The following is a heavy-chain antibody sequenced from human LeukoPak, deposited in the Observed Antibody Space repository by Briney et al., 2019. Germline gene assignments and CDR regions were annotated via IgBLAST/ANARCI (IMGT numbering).Heavy chain of an antibody. V-gene: IGHV4-4*02. CDR2: VYHSGST. CDR1: GGSISSNNW. D-gene: IGHD1-26*01. CDR3: AREVGATNWDNWFDP. Sequence: PSETLSLTCAVSGGSISSNNWWSWVRQPPGKGLEWIGEVYHSGSTSYNPSLQSRVTIPVDKSKNQFSLRLTSVTAADTAVYYCAREVGATNWDNWFDPWGQGTLVTVSS. J-gene: IGHJ5*02.